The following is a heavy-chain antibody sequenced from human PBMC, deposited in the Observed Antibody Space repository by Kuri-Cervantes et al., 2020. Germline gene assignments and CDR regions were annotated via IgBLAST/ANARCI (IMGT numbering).Heavy chain of an antibody. D-gene: IGHD6-19*01. Sequence: GGSLRLSCAASGFTFSSYGMHWVRQAPGKGLEWVAVIWYDGSNKCYADSVKGRFTISRDNSKNTLYLQMNSLRAEDTAVYYYARDRYSSGWSGDYYYYYGMDVWGQGTTVTVSS. V-gene: IGHV3-33*08. CDR3: ARDRYSSGWSGDYYYYYGMDV. CDR1: GFTFSSYG. CDR2: IWYDGSNK. J-gene: IGHJ6*02.